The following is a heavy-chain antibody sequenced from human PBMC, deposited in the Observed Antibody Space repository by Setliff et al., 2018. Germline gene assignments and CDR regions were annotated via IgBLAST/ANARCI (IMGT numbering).Heavy chain of an antibody. CDR3: ARGRPTANPYYYYYMDV. Sequence: GASVKVSCKASGYTFTNYAIHWVRQAPGQRLEWMGWINAGNGDTKYSQDFQGRVTITRDTSASTAYMDLSSLRSGDMAVYYCARGRPTANPYYYYYMDVWGKGTTVTVSS. J-gene: IGHJ6*03. CDR1: GYTFTNYA. CDR2: INAGNGDT. D-gene: IGHD4-4*01. V-gene: IGHV1-3*03.